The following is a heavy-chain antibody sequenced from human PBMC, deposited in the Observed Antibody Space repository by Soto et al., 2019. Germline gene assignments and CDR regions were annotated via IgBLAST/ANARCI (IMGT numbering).Heavy chain of an antibody. CDR3: ARDVNRWELRGFFDP. CDR1: GGSIVDYY. D-gene: IGHD1-7*01. CDR2: IYYTGNT. V-gene: IGHV4-59*01. Sequence: SETLSLTCSVSGGSIVDYYWSWIRQPPGKGLEWIGFIYYTGNTRYNPSLGSRVTISLDTSKNQFSLKLTSATAADTAFYYCARDVNRWELRGFFDPWGRGALVTASS. J-gene: IGHJ5*02.